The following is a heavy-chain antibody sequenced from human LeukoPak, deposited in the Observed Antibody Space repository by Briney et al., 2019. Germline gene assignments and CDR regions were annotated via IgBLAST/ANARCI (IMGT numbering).Heavy chain of an antibody. D-gene: IGHD2-15*01. J-gene: IGHJ6*02. Sequence: GGSLRLSCAASGFTFSNYEMNWVRQAPGKGLEWVSYISSSGSTIYYADSVKGRFTISRDNAKNSLYLQMNSLRAEDTAVYYCASRGRDYYYYGMDVWGQGTTVTVSS. CDR2: ISSSGSTI. V-gene: IGHV3-48*03. CDR1: GFTFSNYE. CDR3: ASRGRDYYYYGMDV.